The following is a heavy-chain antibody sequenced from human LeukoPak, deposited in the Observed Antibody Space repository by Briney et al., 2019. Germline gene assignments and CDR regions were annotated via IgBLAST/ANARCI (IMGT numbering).Heavy chain of an antibody. D-gene: IGHD2-2*02. J-gene: IGHJ6*02. Sequence: PSETLSLTCTVSGGSISSYYWSWIRQPPGKGLEWIGYIYYSGSTNYNPSLKSRVTISVDTSKNQFSLKLSSVTAADTAVYYCARATVVVPADIPEPGYYYYGMDVWGQGTTVTVSS. V-gene: IGHV4-59*08. CDR3: ARATVVVPADIPEPGYYYYGMDV. CDR1: GGSISSYY. CDR2: IYYSGST.